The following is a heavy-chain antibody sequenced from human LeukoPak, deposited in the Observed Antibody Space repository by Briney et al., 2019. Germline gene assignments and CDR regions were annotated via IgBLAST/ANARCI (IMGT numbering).Heavy chain of an antibody. D-gene: IGHD2-2*01. CDR2: INGDGSST. CDR3: ARGGYCSSTSCFLIDP. V-gene: IGHV3-74*01. Sequence: PGGSLRLSCAVSGLTFSSYWMHWVRQAPGKGLVWVSRINGDGSSTNYADSVKGRFTISRDNAKNTLYLQMNSLRAEDTAVYYCARGGYCSSTSCFLIDPWGQGTLVTVSS. J-gene: IGHJ5*02. CDR1: GLTFSSYW.